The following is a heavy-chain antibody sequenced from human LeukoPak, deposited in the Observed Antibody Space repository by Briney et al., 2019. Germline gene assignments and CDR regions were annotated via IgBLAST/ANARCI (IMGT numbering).Heavy chain of an antibody. D-gene: IGHD4-11*01. CDR3: ARDLLDYSNYPVFYYYYGMDV. V-gene: IGHV3-21*01. Sequence: GGSLRLSCAASGFTFSSYSMNWVRQAPGKGPEWVSSISSSSSYIYYADSVKGRFTISRDNAKNSLYLQMNSLRAEDTAVYYCARDLLDYSNYPVFYYYYGMDVWGQGTTVTVSS. CDR1: GFTFSSYS. J-gene: IGHJ6*02. CDR2: ISSSSSYI.